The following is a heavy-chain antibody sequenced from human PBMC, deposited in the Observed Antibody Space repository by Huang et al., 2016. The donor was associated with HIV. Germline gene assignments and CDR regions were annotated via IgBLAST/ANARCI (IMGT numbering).Heavy chain of an antibody. CDR3: ARDYFDDRLLGFDH. Sequence: QVQLVQSGAEVKKPGSSVKVSCKASGGTLRSYAIRWVRQAPGQGLEWMGGIITRFGTANYAQRFQGKVTLTADESTSTVYMELRSLRFEDTAVYYCARDYFDDRLLGFDHWGLGTLVTISS. CDR1: GGTLRSYA. J-gene: IGHJ4*02. V-gene: IGHV1-69*13. CDR2: IITRFGTA. D-gene: IGHD3-22*01.